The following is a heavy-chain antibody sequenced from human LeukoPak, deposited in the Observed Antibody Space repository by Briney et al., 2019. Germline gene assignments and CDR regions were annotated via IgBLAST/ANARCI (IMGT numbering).Heavy chain of an antibody. CDR1: GGSISSYY. CDR2: IYHSGST. D-gene: IGHD3-3*01. CDR3: ARTTLLRFLEWLLGY. J-gene: IGHJ4*02. Sequence: SETLSLTCTVSGGSISSYYWSWVRQPPGKGLEWIGEIYHSGSTNYNPSLKSRVTISVGKSKNQFSLKLSSVTAADTAVYCCARTTLLRFLEWLLGYWGQGTLVTVSS. V-gene: IGHV4-59*12.